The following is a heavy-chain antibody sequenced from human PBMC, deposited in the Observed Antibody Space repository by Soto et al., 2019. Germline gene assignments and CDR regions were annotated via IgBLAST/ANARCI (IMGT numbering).Heavy chain of an antibody. Sequence: EMQLVESGGGWIQPGESLRLSCAASGFSVSSNSMNWVRQAPGKGLEWVSVIHSDVTTYFADSVKGRFIISRDNSKNMLYLLMNSLRAEDTAIYYCARELSGSWYNWFDPWGQGTLVTVSS. CDR2: IHSDVTT. CDR1: GFSVSSNS. J-gene: IGHJ5*02. CDR3: ARELSGSWYNWFDP. V-gene: IGHV3-53*01. D-gene: IGHD6-13*01.